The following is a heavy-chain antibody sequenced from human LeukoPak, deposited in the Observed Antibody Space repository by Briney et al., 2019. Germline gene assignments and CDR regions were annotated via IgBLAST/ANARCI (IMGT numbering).Heavy chain of an antibody. D-gene: IGHD3-22*01. Sequence: ASVKVSCKASGYTFTNYYMHWVRQAPGQGLEWMGIINPSGGSTSYAQKFQGRVTMTRDMSTSTVYMELSSLRSEDTAVYYCARGPGEGGSSGYYYGKPEDPAEYYFHYWGQGTLVTVSS. CDR3: ARGPGEGGSSGYYYGKPEDPAEYYFHY. J-gene: IGHJ4*02. CDR1: GYTFTNYY. V-gene: IGHV1-46*01. CDR2: INPSGGST.